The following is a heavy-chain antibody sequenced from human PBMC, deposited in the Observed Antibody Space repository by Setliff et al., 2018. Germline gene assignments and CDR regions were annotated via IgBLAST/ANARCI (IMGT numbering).Heavy chain of an antibody. CDR1: GDSLSGYY. V-gene: IGHV4-34*12. J-gene: IGHJ4*02. CDR3: ARHATYYYGSGNLPFDS. Sequence: SETLSLTCAVYGDSLSGYYRSWIRQSPKKGLEWIGEIMPGRDTLYSPSLESRLTITIDTSKSQFSLKLSSVTAADTAVYYCARHATYYYGSGNLPFDSWGQGTLVTSPQ. CDR2: IMPGRDT. D-gene: IGHD3-10*01.